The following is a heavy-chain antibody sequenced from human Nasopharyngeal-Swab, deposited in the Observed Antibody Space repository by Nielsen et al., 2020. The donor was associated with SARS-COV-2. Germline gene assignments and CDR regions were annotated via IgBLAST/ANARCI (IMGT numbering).Heavy chain of an antibody. CDR2: ISYDGSNK. D-gene: IGHD7-27*01. V-gene: IGHV3-30*04. Sequence: GESLTISCAASGFTFSSYAMHWVRQAPGKGLEWVAVISYDGSNKYYADSVKGRFTISRDNSKNTLYLQMNSLRAEDTAVYYCARALWGSYYYGMDVWGQGTTVTVSS. CDR1: GFTFSSYA. CDR3: ARALWGSYYYGMDV. J-gene: IGHJ6*02.